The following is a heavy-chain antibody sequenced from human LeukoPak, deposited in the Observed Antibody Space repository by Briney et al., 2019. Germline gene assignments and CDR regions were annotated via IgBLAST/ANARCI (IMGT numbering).Heavy chain of an antibody. D-gene: IGHD3-10*01. CDR1: GYTFTTYG. V-gene: IGHV1-18*01. CDR2: ISGYNGNT. CDR3: ARDRGSMFRGVLFSPHNWFDP. Sequence: ASVKVSCRTSGYTFTTYGINWVRQAPGQGLEWMGWISGYNGNTKYAQRLQDRVSLTTDTSATTAYMELRSLRSDDTAIYYCARDRGSMFRGVLFSPHNWFDPWGQGTLVTVSS. J-gene: IGHJ5*02.